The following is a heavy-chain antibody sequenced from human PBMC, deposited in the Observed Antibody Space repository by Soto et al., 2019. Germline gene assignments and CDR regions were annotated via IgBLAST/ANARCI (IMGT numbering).Heavy chain of an antibody. CDR3: ARELPPDL. V-gene: IGHV3-30*14. CDR1: GFTFSSYA. J-gene: IGHJ5*02. D-gene: IGHD2-15*01. CDR2: ISYDGSNK. Sequence: PGGSLRLSCAASGFTFSSYAMHWVRQAPGKGLEWVAVISYDGSNKYYADSVKGRFTISRDISKNILFLQMNNLRAEDSAIYYCARELPPDLWGQGTLVTVSS.